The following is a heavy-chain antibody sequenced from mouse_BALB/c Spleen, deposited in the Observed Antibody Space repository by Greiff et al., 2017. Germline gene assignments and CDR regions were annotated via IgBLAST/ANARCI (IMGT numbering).Heavy chain of an antibody. CDR1: GYTFTSYW. V-gene: IGHV1-7*01. Sequence: QVHVKQSGAELAKPGASVKMSCKASGYTFTSYWMHWVKQRPGQGLEWIGYINPSTGYTEYNQKFKDKATLTADKSSSTAYMQLSSLTSEDSAVYYCARGSTMIPYWYFDVWGAGTTVTVSS. CDR3: ARGSTMIPYWYFDV. D-gene: IGHD2-4*01. J-gene: IGHJ1*01. CDR2: INPSTGYT.